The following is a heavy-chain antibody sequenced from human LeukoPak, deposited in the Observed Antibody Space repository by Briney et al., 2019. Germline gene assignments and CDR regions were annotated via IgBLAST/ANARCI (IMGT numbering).Heavy chain of an antibody. CDR1: GFTFTSSA. D-gene: IGHD3-10*01. V-gene: IGHV1-58*01. CDR2: IVVGSGNT. J-gene: IGHJ4*02. Sequence: SVKVSCKASGFTFTSSAVQWVRQARGQRLEWIGWIVVGSGNTNYAQKFQERVTITRDMSTSTAYMELSSLRSEDTAVYYCAALPDYGSGSYYNVDYWGQGTLVTVSS. CDR3: AALPDYGSGSYYNVDY.